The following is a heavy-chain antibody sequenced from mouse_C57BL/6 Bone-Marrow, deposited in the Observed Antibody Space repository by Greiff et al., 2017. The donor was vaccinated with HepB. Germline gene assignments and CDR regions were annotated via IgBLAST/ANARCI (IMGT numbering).Heavy chain of an antibody. D-gene: IGHD1-2*01. CDR3: ARRGLLRRGDYAMDY. CDR2: ISNGGGST. CDR1: GFTFSDYY. V-gene: IGHV5-12*01. Sequence: EVKVEESGGGLVQPGGSLKLSCAASGFTFSDYYMYWVRQTPEKRLEWVAYISNGGGSTYYPDTVKGRFTISRDNAKNTLYLQMSRLKSEDTAMYYCARRGLLRRGDYAMDYWGQGTSVTVSS. J-gene: IGHJ4*01.